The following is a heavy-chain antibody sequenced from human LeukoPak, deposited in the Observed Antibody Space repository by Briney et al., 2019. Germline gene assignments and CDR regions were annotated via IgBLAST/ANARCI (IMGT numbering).Heavy chain of an antibody. V-gene: IGHV3-74*01. CDR2: INSDGSAT. Sequence: GGSLLLSCAASGFPFSSYWMHGVRQVPGKGLLWVSRINSDGSATIYADSVRGRFTISRDNAKNTLYLQMSGLRVEDTAVYHCASDSPYYGMDVWGQGTTVTVSS. CDR3: ASDSPYYGMDV. J-gene: IGHJ6*02. CDR1: GFPFSSYW.